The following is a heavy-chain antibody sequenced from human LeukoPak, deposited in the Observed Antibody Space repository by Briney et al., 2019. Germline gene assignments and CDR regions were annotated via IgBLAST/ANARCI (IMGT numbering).Heavy chain of an antibody. CDR2: RSDGSSN. CDR3: AELGITMIGGV. J-gene: IGHJ6*04. Sequence: GGSLRLSCAASGFTFSSHGMHWVRQAPGKGLEWVTIRSDGSSNYYGDSVKGRFTLSRDNFKNTLSLQMNSLRAEDTAVYYCAELGITMIGGVWGKGTTVTISS. CDR1: GFTFSSHG. V-gene: IGHV3-30*02. D-gene: IGHD3-10*02.